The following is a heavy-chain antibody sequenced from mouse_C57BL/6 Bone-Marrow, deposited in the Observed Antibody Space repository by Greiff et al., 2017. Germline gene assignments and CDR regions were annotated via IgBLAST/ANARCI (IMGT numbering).Heavy chain of an antibody. Sequence: QVQLKQSGAELVRPGTSVKVSCKASGYAFTNYLIEWVKQRPGQGLEGIGVINPGSGGTNYNEKFKGKVTLTADKTSSTAYMQLSSLTSEDSAVYFCARWYYGSSYGFAYWGQGTLVTVSA. V-gene: IGHV1-54*01. CDR3: ARWYYGSSYGFAY. CDR2: INPGSGGT. D-gene: IGHD1-1*01. J-gene: IGHJ3*01. CDR1: GYAFTNYL.